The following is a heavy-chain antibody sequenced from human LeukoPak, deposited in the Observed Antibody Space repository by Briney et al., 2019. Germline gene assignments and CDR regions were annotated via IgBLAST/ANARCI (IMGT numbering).Heavy chain of an antibody. Sequence: PGGSLRLSCAASGFTFSTFWMHWVRQAPGKGLVWVSGINSDGSSTTYADSVKGRFTISRDNSKNTLYLQMNSLRAEDTAVYYCASPDSSGYYYAGLAFDYWGQGTLVTVSS. CDR3: ASPDSSGYYYAGLAFDY. CDR2: INSDGSST. V-gene: IGHV3-74*03. J-gene: IGHJ4*02. D-gene: IGHD3-22*01. CDR1: GFTFSTFW.